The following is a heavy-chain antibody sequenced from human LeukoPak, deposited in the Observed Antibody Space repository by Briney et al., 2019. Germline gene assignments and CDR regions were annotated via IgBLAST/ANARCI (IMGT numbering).Heavy chain of an antibody. D-gene: IGHD4/OR15-4a*01. J-gene: IGHJ4*02. CDR2: ISSSTSVM. V-gene: IGHV3-48*01. CDR3: ARDVGLTKIYN. Sequence: PGGSLRLSCAASGFTFGTYSMNWVRQAPGKGLEWVADISSSTSVMYYADSVKGRFTISRDNAKNSVYLQMNSLRAEDTAVYYCARDVGLTKIYNWGQGNLVTVSS. CDR1: GFTFGTYS.